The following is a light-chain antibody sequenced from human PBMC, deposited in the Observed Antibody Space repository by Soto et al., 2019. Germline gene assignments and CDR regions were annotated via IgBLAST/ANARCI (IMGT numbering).Light chain of an antibody. J-gene: IGKJ1*01. CDR3: LQDYNYPRT. CDR1: QGIRNV. Sequence: AIQMTQSPSSLSASVGDRVNITCRTSQGIRNVLGWFQQKPGKAPKLLINAASNLQSGVPSRFSGSGSGTDFTLTISSLQPEDFPTYYCLQDYNYPRTFGQGTKVEIK. V-gene: IGKV1-6*01. CDR2: AAS.